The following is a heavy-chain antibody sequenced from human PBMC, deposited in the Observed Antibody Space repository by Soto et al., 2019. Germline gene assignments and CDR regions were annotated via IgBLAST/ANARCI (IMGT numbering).Heavy chain of an antibody. CDR2: IYSGGRT. J-gene: IGHJ3*02. V-gene: IGHV3-53*01. D-gene: IGHD5-18*01. CDR3: ASARYSYGWPDAFDI. Sequence: VSLLLSCAASGFTVSSNFMTWVRQAPGKELEWVSVIYSGGRTYYADSVKGRFTISRDNSKNTLYLQMNSLRAEDTALYYCASARYSYGWPDAFDIWGQGTMVTVSS. CDR1: GFTVSSNF.